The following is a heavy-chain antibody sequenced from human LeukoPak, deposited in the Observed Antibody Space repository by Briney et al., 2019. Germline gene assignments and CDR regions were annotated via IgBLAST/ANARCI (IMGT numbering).Heavy chain of an antibody. V-gene: IGHV3-20*04. J-gene: IGHJ5*02. CDR3: ARGFWFGELSPHIFDP. CDR1: GFSFDDYG. CDR2: INWNGGST. Sequence: GGSLSLSCEASGFSFDDYGMSWVRQAPGKGLEWVSGINWNGGSTGYADSVKGRFTISRDNAKNSLYLQMNSLRAEDTALYYCARGFWFGELSPHIFDPWDQGTLVTVSS. D-gene: IGHD3-10*01.